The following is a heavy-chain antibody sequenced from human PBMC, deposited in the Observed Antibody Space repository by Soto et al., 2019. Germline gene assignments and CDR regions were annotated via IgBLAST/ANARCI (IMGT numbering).Heavy chain of an antibody. CDR2: IKQDGSEK. CDR3: ARGHSIERLFPPFDY. J-gene: IGHJ4*02. D-gene: IGHD3-3*01. V-gene: IGHV3-7*03. CDR1: GFTFSSYW. Sequence: PGGSLRLSCAASGFTFSSYWMSWVRQAPGKGLEWVANIKQDGSEKYYVDSVKGRFTISRDNAKNSLYLQMNSLRAEDTAVYYCARGHSIERLFPPFDYWGQGTLVTVSS.